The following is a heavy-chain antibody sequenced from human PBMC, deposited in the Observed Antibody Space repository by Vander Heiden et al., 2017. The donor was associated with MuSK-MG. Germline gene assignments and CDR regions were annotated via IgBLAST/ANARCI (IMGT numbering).Heavy chain of an antibody. V-gene: IGHV4-59*01. D-gene: IGHD1-26*01. CDR1: GCSISSYY. Sequence: QVQLQESGPGLVKPSATLSLTCTVSGCSISSYYWSWIRQHPGKGLEWIGYIYYSGSTNYNPSLKGRVTISVDTSKNQFSLKLSSVTAADTAVYYCASSVWSYYGDWFDYWGQGTLVTVSS. CDR3: ASSVWSYYGDWFDY. J-gene: IGHJ4*02. CDR2: IYYSGST.